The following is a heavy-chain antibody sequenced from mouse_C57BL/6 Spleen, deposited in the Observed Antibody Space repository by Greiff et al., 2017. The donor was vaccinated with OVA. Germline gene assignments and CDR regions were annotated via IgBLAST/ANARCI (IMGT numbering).Heavy chain of an antibody. V-gene: IGHV1-80*01. Sequence: QVQLQQPGAELVKPGASVKISCKASGYAFSSYWMNWVKQRPGKGLEWIGQIYPGDGDTNYNGKFKGKATLTADKSSSTAYMQLSSLTSEDSAVYFCARTTTVVAPDYWGQGTTLTVSS. J-gene: IGHJ2*01. D-gene: IGHD1-1*01. CDR2: IYPGDGDT. CDR1: GYAFSSYW. CDR3: ARTTTVVAPDY.